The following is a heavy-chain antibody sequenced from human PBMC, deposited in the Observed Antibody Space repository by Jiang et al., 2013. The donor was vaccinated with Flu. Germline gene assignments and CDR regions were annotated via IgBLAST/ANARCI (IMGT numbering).Heavy chain of an antibody. Sequence: LLKPSETLSLTCVVYGGSISGYYWSWIRQPPGKGLEWIGEINHSESTTYNPSLKSRVTISVDTSKNQFSLKLTSVTAADTAMYYCATVGYDYVGFWGQGTQVTVSS. CDR3: ATVGYDYVGF. J-gene: IGHJ4*02. CDR1: GGSISGYY. D-gene: IGHD5-12*01. CDR2: INHSEST. V-gene: IGHV4-34*01.